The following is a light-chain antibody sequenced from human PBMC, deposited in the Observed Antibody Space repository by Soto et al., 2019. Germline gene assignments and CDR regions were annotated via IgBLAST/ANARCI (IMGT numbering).Light chain of an antibody. CDR2: DAS. V-gene: IGKV1-33*01. CDR1: QDISNY. CDR3: QQYDNLPLT. J-gene: IGKJ4*01. Sequence: DIQMTQSPSSLTASVGARVTITCQASQDISNYLNWYQQKPGKAPKLLIYDASNLETGVPSRFSGSGSGTDFTFTISSLQPEDIATYYCQQYDNLPLTFGGGTKV.